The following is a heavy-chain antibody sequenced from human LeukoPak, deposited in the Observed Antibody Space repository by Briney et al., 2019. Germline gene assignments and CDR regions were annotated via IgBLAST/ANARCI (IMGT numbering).Heavy chain of an antibody. Sequence: SETLSLTCAVYGGSFSGYYWSWIRQPPGKGLEWIGEINHSGSTNYNPSLKSRVTISVDTSKNQFSLKLSSVTAADTAVYYCARGRYYYGSGSYYNGYWGRGTLVTVSS. J-gene: IGHJ4*02. CDR1: GGSFSGYY. V-gene: IGHV4-34*01. CDR3: ARGRYYYGSGSYYNGY. D-gene: IGHD3-10*01. CDR2: INHSGST.